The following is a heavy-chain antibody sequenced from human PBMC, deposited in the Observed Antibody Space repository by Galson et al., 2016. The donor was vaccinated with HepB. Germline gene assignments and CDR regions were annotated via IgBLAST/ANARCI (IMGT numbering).Heavy chain of an antibody. CDR3: AREIYRYYFDL. CDR2: SDQSGIT. CDR1: GGSFSGYY. J-gene: IGHJ4*02. Sequence: ETLSLTCAVYGGSFSGYYWHWIRQPPGKGLEWIGESDQSGITKYNPSLKSRVTVLLDTSRKQLSLKLSSVTAADTAVYYCAREIYRYYFDLWGQGTLVPVSS. D-gene: IGHD2/OR15-2a*01. V-gene: IGHV4-34*01.